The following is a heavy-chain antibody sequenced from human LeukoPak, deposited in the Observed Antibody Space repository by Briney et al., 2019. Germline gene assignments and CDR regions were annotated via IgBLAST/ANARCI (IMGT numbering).Heavy chain of an antibody. Sequence: SETLSLTCSVSVDSISRGGYYCSSTRQHPGECPEWIAYIYYSVTTYYNPSLKGRLTMSGATSKNQFSLKRRSVTAADRAVYFCARGPLIKGGFDYWDQGTLVSVS. V-gene: IGHV4-31*03. CDR3: ARGPLIKGGFDY. D-gene: IGHD3/OR15-3a*01. CDR2: IYYSVTT. J-gene: IGHJ4*02. CDR1: VDSISRGGYY.